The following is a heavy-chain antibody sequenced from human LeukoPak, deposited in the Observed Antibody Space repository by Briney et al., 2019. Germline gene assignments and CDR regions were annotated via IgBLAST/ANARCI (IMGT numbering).Heavy chain of an antibody. Sequence: SETLSLTCAVSGYSISSGYYWGWIRQPPGKGLEWIGSIYHSGSTYYNPSLKSRVPISVDTSKNQFSLKLSSLTAADTAVYYCASLYYDFLTGYPEGYFDLWGRGTLVTVSS. CDR1: GYSISSGYY. V-gene: IGHV4-38-2*01. CDR3: ASLYYDFLTGYPEGYFDL. CDR2: IYHSGST. D-gene: IGHD3-9*01. J-gene: IGHJ2*01.